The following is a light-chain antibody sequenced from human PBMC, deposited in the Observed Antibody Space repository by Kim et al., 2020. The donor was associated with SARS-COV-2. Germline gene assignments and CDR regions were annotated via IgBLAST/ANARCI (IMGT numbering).Light chain of an antibody. Sequence: GKTVPVPGARTSGNIADNYVRWYQQRPGSAPTIVIYEDSERPSGVPDRFSGSIDTSSSSASLTISGLKTEDEADYYCQSYDISNVIFGGGTQLTVL. V-gene: IGLV6-57*03. J-gene: IGLJ2*01. CDR2: EDS. CDR1: SGNIADNY. CDR3: QSYDISNVI.